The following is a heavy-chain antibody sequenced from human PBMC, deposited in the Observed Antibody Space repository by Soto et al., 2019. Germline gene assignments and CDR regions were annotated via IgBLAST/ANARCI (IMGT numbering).Heavy chain of an antibody. CDR3: ARDGHCSGGSCYYFDY. CDR2: IWYDGSDK. V-gene: IGHV3-33*01. J-gene: IGHJ4*02. CDR1: GFTFSNYG. D-gene: IGHD2-15*01. Sequence: QVQLVESGGGVVQPGRSLRLSCAASGFTFSNYGMHWVRQAPGKGLEWVAVIWYDGSDKYYADSVKGRFTISRDNSKNTLYWQMNSLRDDDTAVYYCARDGHCSGGSCYYFDYWGQGTLVTVSS.